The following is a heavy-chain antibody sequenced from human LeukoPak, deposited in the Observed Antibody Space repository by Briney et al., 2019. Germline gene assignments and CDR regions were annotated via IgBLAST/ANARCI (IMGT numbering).Heavy chain of an antibody. D-gene: IGHD2-15*01. V-gene: IGHV4-59*08. CDR2: IYYSGST. CDR1: GGSQSSCC. J-gene: IGHJ6*02. Sequence: PSETLSLTCTFPGGSQSSCCWSWMRQPPGKGLEWIGYIYYSGSTNYNPSLKSRVTISVDTSKNQFSLELSSVNAAVTAVYYCTRHVHCSGGGRHRYTKHGWGQWTTVTVS. CDR3: TRHVHCSGGGRHRYTKHG.